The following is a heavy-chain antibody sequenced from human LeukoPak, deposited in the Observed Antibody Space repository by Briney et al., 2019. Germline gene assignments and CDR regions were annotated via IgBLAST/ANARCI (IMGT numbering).Heavy chain of an antibody. CDR2: IIPIFGTA. CDR1: GGTFSSYA. J-gene: IGHJ6*03. V-gene: IGHV1-69*05. Sequence: SVKVSCKASGGTFSSYAISWVRQAPGQGLEWMGRIIPIFGTANYAQKFQGRVTITTDESPSTAYMELSSLRSEDTAVYYCASQGWGPQTYYYYMDVWGKGTTVTVSS. D-gene: IGHD3-16*01. CDR3: ASQGWGPQTYYYYMDV.